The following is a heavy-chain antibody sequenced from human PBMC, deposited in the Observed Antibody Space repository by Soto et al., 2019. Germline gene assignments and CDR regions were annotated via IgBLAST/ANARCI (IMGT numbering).Heavy chain of an antibody. D-gene: IGHD4-17*01. CDR2: IIPIFGTA. V-gene: IGHV1-69*13. CDR3: ARGSTRYDYGDYDAFDI. CDR1: GGTFSSYA. J-gene: IGHJ3*02. Sequence: SVKVSCKASGGTFSSYAISWVRQAPGQGLEWMGGIIPIFGTANYAQKFQGRVTITADESTSTAYMELSSLRSEDTAAYYCARGSTRYDYGDYDAFDIWGQGTMVTVSS.